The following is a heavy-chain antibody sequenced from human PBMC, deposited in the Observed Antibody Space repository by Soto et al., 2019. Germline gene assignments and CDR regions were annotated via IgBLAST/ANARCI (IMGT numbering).Heavy chain of an antibody. CDR1: GYSFTSYW. CDR3: AREGIAARPDYYYGMDV. Sequence: GESLKISCKGSGYSFTSYWIGWVRQMPGKGLEWMGRIDPSDSYTNYSPSFQGHVTISADKSISTAYLQWSSLKASDTAMYYCAREGIAARPDYYYGMDVWGQGTTVTVSS. CDR2: IDPSDSYT. V-gene: IGHV5-10-1*01. D-gene: IGHD6-6*01. J-gene: IGHJ6*02.